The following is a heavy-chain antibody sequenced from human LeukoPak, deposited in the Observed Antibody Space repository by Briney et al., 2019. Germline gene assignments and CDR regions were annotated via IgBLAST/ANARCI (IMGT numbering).Heavy chain of an antibody. Sequence: PSQTLSLTCTVSGGSISSGGYYWSWIRQPAGKGLEWIGRIYTSGSTNYNPSLKSRVTMSVDTSKNQFSLKLSSVTAADTAVYYCARVDVDSSSWYYYYYMDVWGKGTTVTVSS. CDR1: GGSISSGGYY. V-gene: IGHV4-61*02. CDR3: ARVDVDSSSWYYYYYMDV. CDR2: IYTSGST. J-gene: IGHJ6*03. D-gene: IGHD6-13*01.